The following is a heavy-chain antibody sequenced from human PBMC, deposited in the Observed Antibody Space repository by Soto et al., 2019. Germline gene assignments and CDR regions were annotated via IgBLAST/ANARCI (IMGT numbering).Heavy chain of an antibody. J-gene: IGHJ4*02. CDR2: ISYDGSNK. V-gene: IGHV3-30*18. CDR3: AKGHTASFDY. Sequence: QVQLVESGGGVVQPGRSLRLSCAASGFTFSSYGMHWVRQAPGKGLEWVAVISYDGSNKYYADSVKGRFTISRDNSKNALYLQMNSLRAEDTAVYYCAKGHTASFDYWGQGTLVTVSS. D-gene: IGHD5-18*01. CDR1: GFTFSSYG.